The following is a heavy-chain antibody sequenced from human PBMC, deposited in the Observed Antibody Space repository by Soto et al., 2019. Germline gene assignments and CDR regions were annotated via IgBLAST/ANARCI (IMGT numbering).Heavy chain of an antibody. J-gene: IGHJ4*02. CDR2: IYYSGST. CDR3: AREMATLTPYHFDL. CDR1: GDSISTTKYY. Sequence: SETLSLTCTVSGDSISTTKYYWGWIRQPPGKGLEWIGNIYYSGSTYYNPSLKSRVTISVDRAKNQFSMKLTSVTAADTAVYFCAREMATLTPYHFDLWGQGALVTVSS. D-gene: IGHD5-12*01. V-gene: IGHV4-39*07.